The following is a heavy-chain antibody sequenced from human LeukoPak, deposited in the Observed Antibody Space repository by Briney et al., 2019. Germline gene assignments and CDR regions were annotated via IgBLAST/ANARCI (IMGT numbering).Heavy chain of an antibody. J-gene: IGHJ4*02. CDR3: ARVSGRSGPFEY. Sequence: ASVKVSCKASGYTFTNYGISWVRQAPGQGLEWMGWISIYNGNTDYAQKLRGRVTMTTDTSTSTAYMELRSLRSDDTAVYYCARVSGRSGPFEYWGQGTLVTVSS. CDR1: GYTFTNYG. D-gene: IGHD3-3*01. V-gene: IGHV1-18*01. CDR2: ISIYNGNT.